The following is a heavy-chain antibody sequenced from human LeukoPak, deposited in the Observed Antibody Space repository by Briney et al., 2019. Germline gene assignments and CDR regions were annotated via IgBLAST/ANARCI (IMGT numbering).Heavy chain of an antibody. D-gene: IGHD1-26*01. CDR1: GFTFNIYW. J-gene: IGHJ4*02. V-gene: IGHV3-7*01. Sequence: GGSLRLSCAASGFTFNIYWMNWVRQAPGKGLEWVANIKHDGREKYYVDSVKGRFTISRDNAKNSLYLQMNSLRAEDTAVYYCARDFNGGSSDYWGQGTLVTVSS. CDR2: IKHDGREK. CDR3: ARDFNGGSSDY.